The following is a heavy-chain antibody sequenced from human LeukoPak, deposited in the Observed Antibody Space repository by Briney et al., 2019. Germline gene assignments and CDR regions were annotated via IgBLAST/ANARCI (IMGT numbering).Heavy chain of an antibody. CDR1: GFTFSSYA. J-gene: IGHJ4*02. D-gene: IGHD4-11*01. Sequence: PGGSLRLSCAASGFTFSSYAMSWVRQAPGKGLEWVSAISGSGGSTYYADSVKGRFTISRDNSKNTLYLQMNSLRAEDTAVYYCARDKRADDYSNLDYWGQGTLVTVSS. CDR3: ARDKRADDYSNLDY. V-gene: IGHV3-23*01. CDR2: ISGSGGST.